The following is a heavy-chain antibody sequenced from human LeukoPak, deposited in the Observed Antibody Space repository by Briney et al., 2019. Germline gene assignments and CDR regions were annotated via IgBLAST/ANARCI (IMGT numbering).Heavy chain of an antibody. Sequence: NTGGSLRLSCAASGFTFSSYSMNWVRQAPGKGLEWVSSIRSSSSYIYYADSVKGRFTISRDNAKNSQYLQMNSLRAEDTAVYYCAREKAAVAEGFDPWGQGTLVTVSS. V-gene: IGHV3-21*01. J-gene: IGHJ5*02. D-gene: IGHD6-19*01. CDR1: GFTFSSYS. CDR3: AREKAAVAEGFDP. CDR2: IRSSSSYI.